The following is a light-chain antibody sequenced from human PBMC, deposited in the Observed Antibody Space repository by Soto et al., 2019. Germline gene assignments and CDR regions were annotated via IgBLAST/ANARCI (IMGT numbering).Light chain of an antibody. J-gene: IGKJ2*01. Sequence: DIQMTQSPSSVSASVGDRVTITCRASQYISSWLAWYQQKPGKAPQLLIYAASSLQSGVPSRFSGRESGTDFTLTISSLQPEDFATYYCLQSNSFPHTFGQGTKLEIK. CDR2: AAS. CDR1: QYISSW. CDR3: LQSNSFPHT. V-gene: IGKV1-12*01.